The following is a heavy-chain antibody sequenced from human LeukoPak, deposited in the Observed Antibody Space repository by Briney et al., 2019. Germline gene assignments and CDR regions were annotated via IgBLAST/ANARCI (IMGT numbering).Heavy chain of an antibody. J-gene: IGHJ6*02. V-gene: IGHV4-39*07. D-gene: IGHD3-10*01. CDR2: IYYSGST. CDR1: GGSIISSSYY. CDR3: ARGYLVRGVITNSMDV. Sequence: SETLSLTCTVSGGSIISSSYYWGWIRQPPGKGLECIGSIYYSGSTYYNPSLKSRVTISVDTSKNQFSLKLSSVTAADTAVYYCARGYLVRGVITNSMDVWGQGTTVTVFS.